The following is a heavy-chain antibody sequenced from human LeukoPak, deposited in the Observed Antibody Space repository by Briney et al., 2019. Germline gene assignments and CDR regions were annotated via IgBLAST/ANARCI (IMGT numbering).Heavy chain of an antibody. CDR1: GFTFSSYS. CDR3: ARHRVVRATHWFTP. V-gene: IGHV3-21*01. CDR2: ISSSSSNI. J-gene: IGHJ5*02. Sequence: WGTLCLSCAASGFTFSSYSLNWVRQAPGKGLEWFSAISSSSSNIYYTASVKGRFTISRDNAKNSFYLQMYSLIAEDTAVYYCARHRVVRATHWFTPWGQGTLVTVSS. D-gene: IGHD2-15*01.